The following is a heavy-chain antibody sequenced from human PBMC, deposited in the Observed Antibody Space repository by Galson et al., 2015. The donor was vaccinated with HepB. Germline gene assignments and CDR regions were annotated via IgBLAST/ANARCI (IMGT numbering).Heavy chain of an antibody. CDR1: GFTFTSYG. J-gene: IGHJ4*02. Sequence: SLRLSCAACGFTFTSYGMSWVRQAPGKGLECVPAISGGGDTSDYADSVKGRFTVSRDSSTNTLYLQMNGLRADDTAIYYCVRGTTAPDYWGQGTLVTVSS. D-gene: IGHD2/OR15-2a*01. V-gene: IGHV3-23*01. CDR2: ISGGGDTS. CDR3: VRGTTAPDY.